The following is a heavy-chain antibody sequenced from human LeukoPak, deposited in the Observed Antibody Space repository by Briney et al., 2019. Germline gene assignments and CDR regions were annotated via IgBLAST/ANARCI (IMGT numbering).Heavy chain of an antibody. Sequence: PSETLSLTCTVSGGSISSYYWSWIRQPPGKGLEWIGYIYYSGSTNYNPSLKGRVTISVDTSKNQFSLKLSSVTAADTAVYYCARDFRAGGFDYWGQGTLVTVSS. J-gene: IGHJ4*02. CDR1: GGSISSYY. V-gene: IGHV4-59*01. D-gene: IGHD3-10*01. CDR3: ARDFRAGGFDY. CDR2: IYYSGST.